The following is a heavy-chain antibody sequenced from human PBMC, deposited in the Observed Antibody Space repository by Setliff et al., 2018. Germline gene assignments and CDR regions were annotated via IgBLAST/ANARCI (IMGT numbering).Heavy chain of an antibody. Sequence: PGGSLRLSCAASGFTFSSYAMHWVRQAPGKGLEWVAVISYDGSNKYYADSVKGRFTISRDNSKNTMYLQMNRLRAEDTAVYHCAKSVGSGYRDAFDIWGQGTMVTVSS. CDR2: ISYDGSNK. J-gene: IGHJ3*02. CDR1: GFTFSSYA. CDR3: AKSVGSGYRDAFDI. V-gene: IGHV3-30-3*02. D-gene: IGHD3-22*01.